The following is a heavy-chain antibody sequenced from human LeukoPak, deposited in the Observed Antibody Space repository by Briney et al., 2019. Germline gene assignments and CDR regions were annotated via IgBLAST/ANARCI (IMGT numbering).Heavy chain of an antibody. CDR2: IYYSGST. CDR3: AREGRCSGGSCFRGWFDP. J-gene: IGHJ5*02. Sequence: SETLSLTCSVSGGSVSSGSYYWSWIRQPPGKGLEWIGDIYYSGSTNYNPSLKSRVTISVDTSENQFSLKLSSVTAADTAVYYCAREGRCSGGSCFRGWFDPWGQGTLVTVSS. V-gene: IGHV4-61*01. CDR1: GGSVSSGSYY. D-gene: IGHD2-15*01.